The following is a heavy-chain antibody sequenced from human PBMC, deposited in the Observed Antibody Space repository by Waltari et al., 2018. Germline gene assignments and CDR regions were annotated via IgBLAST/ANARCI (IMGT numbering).Heavy chain of an antibody. Sequence: VQLVESGGGLVQPGGSLRLSCAASGLTFSSYAMSWVRQAPGKGLGWVAVIWYDGSQKYYVTSVKCRFTISRDNSKNTLYLEMNSLRAEDTAVYYCARDLGSSGRYVEEYYHYGMDVWGQGTTVIVSS. J-gene: IGHJ6*02. CDR1: GLTFSSYA. CDR2: IWYDGSQK. CDR3: ARDLGSSGRYVEEYYHYGMDV. V-gene: IGHV3-33*08. D-gene: IGHD6-19*01.